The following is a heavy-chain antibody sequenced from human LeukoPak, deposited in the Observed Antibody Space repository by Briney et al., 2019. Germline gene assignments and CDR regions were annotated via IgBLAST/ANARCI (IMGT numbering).Heavy chain of an antibody. CDR2: ISYDGSNK. V-gene: IGHV3-30-3*01. CDR1: GFTFSSYA. J-gene: IGHJ4*02. CDR3: ARGQGVYGDYAYFDY. D-gene: IGHD4-17*01. Sequence: GGSLRLSCAASGFTFSSYAMHWVRRAPGKGLEWVAVISYDGSNKYYADSVKGRFTISRDNSKNTLYLQMNSLRAEDTAVYYCARGQGVYGDYAYFDYWGQGPLVTVSS.